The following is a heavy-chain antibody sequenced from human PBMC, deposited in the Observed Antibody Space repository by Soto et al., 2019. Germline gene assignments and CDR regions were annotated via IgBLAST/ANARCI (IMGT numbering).Heavy chain of an antibody. Sequence: EVQLVESGGGLVQPGGSLRLSCAASGFTFSNAWMSWVRQAPGKGLEWVGRIKSKTDGGTTDYAAPVKGRFTISRDDSKNTLYLQMNSLKTEDTAVYYCTTAPGIAAAGPFDYWGQGTLVTVSS. J-gene: IGHJ4*02. CDR1: GFTFSNAW. CDR3: TTAPGIAAAGPFDY. CDR2: IKSKTDGGTT. D-gene: IGHD6-13*01. V-gene: IGHV3-15*01.